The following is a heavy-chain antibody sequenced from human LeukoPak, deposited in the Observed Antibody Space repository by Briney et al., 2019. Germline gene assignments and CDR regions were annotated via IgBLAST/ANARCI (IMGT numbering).Heavy chain of an antibody. CDR2: IKQDGSQK. CDR3: ARDDLYCGGDCSPFDY. Sequence: PGGSLRLSCAASGFVFSDYWMSWVRQAPGKGLEWVANIKQDGSQKFYLDSVKGRFTISRDNAKNSLYLQMTSLRAEDTAVYYCARDDLYCGGDCSPFDYWGQGTPVTVSS. J-gene: IGHJ4*02. D-gene: IGHD2-21*01. V-gene: IGHV3-7*01. CDR1: GFVFSDYW.